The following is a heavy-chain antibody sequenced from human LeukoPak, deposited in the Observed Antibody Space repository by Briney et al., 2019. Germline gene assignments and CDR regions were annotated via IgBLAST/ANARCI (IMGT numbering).Heavy chain of an antibody. Sequence: NPSETLSLTCAVYGGSFSGYYWSWIRQPPGKGLEWIGEINHSGSTNYNPSLKRRVTISVDTSKNQFSLKLSSVTAADTAVYYCARSRRRTMVRGVITSSGSLHFDYWGQGTLVTVSS. J-gene: IGHJ4*02. V-gene: IGHV4-34*01. CDR2: INHSGST. D-gene: IGHD3-10*01. CDR1: GGSFSGYY. CDR3: ARSRRRTMVRGVITSSGSLHFDY.